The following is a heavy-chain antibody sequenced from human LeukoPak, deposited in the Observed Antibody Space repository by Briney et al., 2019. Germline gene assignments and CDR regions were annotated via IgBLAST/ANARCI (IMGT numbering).Heavy chain of an antibody. V-gene: IGHV3-23*01. J-gene: IGHJ4*02. Sequence: GGSLRLSCAASGFTFSFYAMGWVRQAPGKGLEWVSGISGSGGSTYYADSVKGRFTISRDKSKNTLYLQMNSLRAEDTAVYYCARAVAGKPCDYWGQGTLVTVSS. CDR1: GFTFSFYA. CDR2: ISGSGGST. CDR3: ARAVAGKPCDY. D-gene: IGHD6-19*01.